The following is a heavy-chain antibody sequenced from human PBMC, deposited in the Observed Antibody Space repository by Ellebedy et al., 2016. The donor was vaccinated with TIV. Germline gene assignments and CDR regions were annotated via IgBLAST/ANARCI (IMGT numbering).Heavy chain of an antibody. V-gene: IGHV1-18*01. D-gene: IGHD2/OR15-2a*01. CDR2: ISVYPGNT. Sequence: AASVKVSCKPSGYGFTNYGLSWVRQAPGQGLEWMGWISVYPGNTKYGQRFQGRVAMTADTATRTSYLQLRGLTSNDSAIYYCVRDKRYYFDGILHDYWGQGTLVAVSS. CDR3: VRDKRYYFDGILHDY. CDR1: GYGFTNYG. J-gene: IGHJ4*02.